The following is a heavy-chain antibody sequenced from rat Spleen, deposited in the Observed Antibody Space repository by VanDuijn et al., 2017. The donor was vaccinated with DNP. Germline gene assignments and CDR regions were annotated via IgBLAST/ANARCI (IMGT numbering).Heavy chain of an antibody. CDR2: INYDGSYS. J-gene: IGHJ3*01. CDR1: GFIFSNYD. V-gene: IGHV5-7*01. Sequence: EVQLVESGGGLVQPGRSMKLSCAASGFIFSNYDMAWVRQAPKKGLEWVATINYDGSYSYYRDSVKGRFTISRDNAKSTLYLHMDSLRSEDTATYYCTTGTTGGVWFAYWGQGTLVTVSS. CDR3: TTGTTGGVWFAY. D-gene: IGHD1-5*01.